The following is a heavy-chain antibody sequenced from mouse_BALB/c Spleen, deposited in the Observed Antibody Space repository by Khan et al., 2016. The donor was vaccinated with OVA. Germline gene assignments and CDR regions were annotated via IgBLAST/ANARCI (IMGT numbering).Heavy chain of an antibody. CDR3: AKDRGYYAVDY. Sequence: QVQLKQSGPGLVAPSQSLSITCTVSGFSLTSYGVSWVRQPPGKGLEWLGVIWGDGNTNFHSALRSRLSISKDNSKSQVFLKLNSLQTDDTAKYYCAKDRGYYAVDYWGQGTSVTVSS. CDR1: GFSLTSYG. J-gene: IGHJ4*01. V-gene: IGHV2-3*01. CDR2: IWGDGNT.